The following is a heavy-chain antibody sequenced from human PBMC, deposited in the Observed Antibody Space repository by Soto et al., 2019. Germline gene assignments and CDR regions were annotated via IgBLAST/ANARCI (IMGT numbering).Heavy chain of an antibody. Sequence: GGSLRLSCAASGFTFSSYAMSWVRQAPGKGLEWVSAISGSGGSTYYADSVKGRFTISRDNSKNTLYLQMNSLRAEDTAVYYCAKGYGSGKDYYYGMDVWGQGTTVTVSS. CDR1: GFTFSSYA. V-gene: IGHV3-23*01. CDR2: ISGSGGST. CDR3: AKGYGSGKDYYYGMDV. D-gene: IGHD3-10*01. J-gene: IGHJ6*02.